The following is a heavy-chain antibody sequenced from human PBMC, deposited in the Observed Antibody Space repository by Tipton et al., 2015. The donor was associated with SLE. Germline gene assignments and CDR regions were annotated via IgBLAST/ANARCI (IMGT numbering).Heavy chain of an antibody. Sequence: SLRLSCSASGFTFSSYAMHWVRQAPGKGLEYVSAISSNGGSTYYADSVKGRFTISRDNSKNTLYLQMSSLRAEDTAVYYCAKRVIVGAEDAFDIWGQGTMVTVSS. CDR2: ISSNGGST. D-gene: IGHD1-26*01. CDR3: AKRVIVGAEDAFDI. V-gene: IGHV3-64D*06. J-gene: IGHJ3*02. CDR1: GFTFSSYA.